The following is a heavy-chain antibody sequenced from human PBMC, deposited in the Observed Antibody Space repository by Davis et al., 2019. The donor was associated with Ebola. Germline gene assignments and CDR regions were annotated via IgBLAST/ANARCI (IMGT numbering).Heavy chain of an antibody. Sequence: ASVKVSCKASGYTFTGYYMHWVRQAPGQGLEWMGWISAYNGNTNYAQKLQGRVTMTTDTSTSTAYMELRSLRSDDTAVYYCARRIAAGWFDPWGQGTLVTVSS. V-gene: IGHV1-18*04. CDR1: GYTFTGYY. D-gene: IGHD6-6*01. CDR2: ISAYNGNT. CDR3: ARRIAAGWFDP. J-gene: IGHJ5*02.